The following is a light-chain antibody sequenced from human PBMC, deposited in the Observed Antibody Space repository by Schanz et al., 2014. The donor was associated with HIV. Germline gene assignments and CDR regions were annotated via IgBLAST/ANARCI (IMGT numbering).Light chain of an antibody. V-gene: IGKV3-11*01. CDR3: QQRSNWPPMYT. Sequence: EIVLTQSPDTLSLSPGDRATLSCRASQSVGIYLAWYQQKPGQAPRLLIYDASRRATGIPARFSGSGSGTEFTLTISRLQSEDFAVYYCQQRSNWPPMYTFGQGTKLEIK. CDR1: QSVGIY. CDR2: DAS. J-gene: IGKJ2*01.